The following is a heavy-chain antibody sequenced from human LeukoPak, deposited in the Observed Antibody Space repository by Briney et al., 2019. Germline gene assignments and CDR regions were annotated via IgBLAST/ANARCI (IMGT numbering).Heavy chain of an antibody. J-gene: IGHJ5*02. D-gene: IGHD4-17*01. CDR2: IRSKAYGGTT. CDR1: GFTFGDYA. V-gene: IGHV3-49*04. Sequence: PGRSLRPSCTASGFTFGDYAMSWVRQAPGKGLEWVGFIRSKAYGGTTEYAASVKGRFTISRDDSKSIAYLQMNSLKTEDTAVYYCTRGSPDNYGDYEWFDPWGQGTLVTVSS. CDR3: TRGSPDNYGDYEWFDP.